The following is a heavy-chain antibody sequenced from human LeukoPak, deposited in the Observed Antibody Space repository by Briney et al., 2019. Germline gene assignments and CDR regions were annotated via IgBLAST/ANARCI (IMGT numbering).Heavy chain of an antibody. D-gene: IGHD6-19*01. CDR1: GGTFSSYA. J-gene: IGHJ5*02. V-gene: IGHV1-69*06. CDR3: ARDSSGWYRSNWFDP. CDR2: IIPIFGTA. Sequence: SVKVSCKASGGTFSSYAISWVRQAPGQGLERMGGIIPIFGTANYAQKFQGRVTITADKSTSTAYMELSSLRSEDTAVYYCARDSSGWYRSNWFDPWGQGTLVTVSS.